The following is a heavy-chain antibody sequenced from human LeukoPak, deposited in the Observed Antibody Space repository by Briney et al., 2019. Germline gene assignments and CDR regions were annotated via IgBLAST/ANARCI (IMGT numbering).Heavy chain of an antibody. Sequence: PSETLSLTCAVYGGSFSGYYWSWIRQPPGKGLEWIGEINHSGSTNYNPSVKSRVTISVDTSKNQFSLKLSSVTAADTAVYYCARGPGIVVVPAAAIPNWFDPWGQGTLVTVSS. CDR2: INHSGST. V-gene: IGHV4-34*01. D-gene: IGHD2-2*01. CDR1: GGSFSGYY. CDR3: ARGPGIVVVPAAAIPNWFDP. J-gene: IGHJ5*02.